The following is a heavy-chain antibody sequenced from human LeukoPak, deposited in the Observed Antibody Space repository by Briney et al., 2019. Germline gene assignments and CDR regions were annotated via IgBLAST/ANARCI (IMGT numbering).Heavy chain of an antibody. CDR1: GGTFSSYA. Sequence: SVKVSCKASGGTFSSYAISWVRQAPGQGLEWMGGIIPIFGTANYAQKFQGRVTITADESTSTAYMELSSLRSEDTAVYYCARSPASYYDSSGYFDYWGQGTLVTVS. D-gene: IGHD3-22*01. CDR2: IIPIFGTA. CDR3: ARSPASYYDSSGYFDY. V-gene: IGHV1-69*13. J-gene: IGHJ4*02.